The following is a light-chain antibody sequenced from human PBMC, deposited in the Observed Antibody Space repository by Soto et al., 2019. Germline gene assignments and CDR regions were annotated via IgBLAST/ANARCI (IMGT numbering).Light chain of an antibody. V-gene: IGLV2-14*01. CDR1: SXDVGGSNY. J-gene: IGLJ1*01. CDR2: DVS. CDR3: SSYTSSSLYV. Sequence: QSVLTQPGSVSGSPGQSITISCTGTSXDVGGSNYVSWYQQLPGKAPKLMIYDVSDRPSGVSNRFSGSKSGNTASLTISGLQAEDEADYYCSSYTSSSLYVFGTGTKVNFL.